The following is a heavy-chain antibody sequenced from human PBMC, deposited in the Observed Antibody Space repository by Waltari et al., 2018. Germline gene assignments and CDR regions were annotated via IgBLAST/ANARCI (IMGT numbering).Heavy chain of an antibody. CDR3: AKDDTSGSYY. CDR1: GFPSSNYA. J-gene: IGHJ4*02. V-gene: IGHV3-30*02. CDR2: IHDDGTTK. Sequence: QVKLVESGGGVVQPWQPLPLSCEASGFPSSNYAMHWVRQAPGKGLEWVAFIHDDGTTKYYADSVKGRFTISRDNSKSTVHLQMNSLRVEDTAVYYCAKDDTSGSYYWGQGTLVTVSS. D-gene: IGHD3-22*01.